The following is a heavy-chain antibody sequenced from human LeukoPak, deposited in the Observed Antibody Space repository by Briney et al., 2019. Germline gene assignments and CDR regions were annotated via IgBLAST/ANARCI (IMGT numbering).Heavy chain of an antibody. J-gene: IGHJ4*02. D-gene: IGHD2-15*01. CDR1: GGSMRTSSNY. CDR3: ARQGGYCSGGSCYFYFDF. Sequence: PSETLSLTCNVSGGSMRTSSNYWGWIRQPPGKGLEGVGTIYYSGSTYYNPSLKSRLSISVDTSKNQFSLRLSSVTAADTAVYYCARQGGYCSGGSCYFYFDFWGQGTLVTVSS. CDR2: IYYSGST. V-gene: IGHV4-39*01.